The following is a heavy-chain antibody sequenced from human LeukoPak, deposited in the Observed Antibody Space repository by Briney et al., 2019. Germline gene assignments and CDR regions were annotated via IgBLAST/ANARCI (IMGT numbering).Heavy chain of an antibody. V-gene: IGHV3-7*05. CDR3: GRAGYSSSWPPYYYYGTDV. CDR2: IKEDGSEK. CDR1: GFTFRSYW. J-gene: IGHJ6*02. Sequence: GGTLRLSCAASGFTFRSYWMSWVRPAPGKGLAWVANIKEDGSEKYYVDSVKGRFPISRDNAKNSLYLQMNSLRAEDTAVYYCGRAGYSSSWPPYYYYGTDVWGQGTTVTVSS. D-gene: IGHD6-13*01.